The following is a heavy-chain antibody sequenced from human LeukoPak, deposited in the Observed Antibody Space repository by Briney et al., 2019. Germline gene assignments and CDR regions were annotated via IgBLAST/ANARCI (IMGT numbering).Heavy chain of an antibody. D-gene: IGHD5-24*01. CDR3: ARAPEMATNHNADT. V-gene: IGHV3-74*01. Sequence: GGSLRLSCAASGFTFSSYWMHWVRQAPGKGLVWVSRINSDGTSTSYADSVKGRFTISRDNAKNTLYLQMNSLRAEDTAVYYCARAPEMATNHNADTWGQGTLVTVSS. CDR1: GFTFSSYW. CDR2: INSDGTST. J-gene: IGHJ5*02.